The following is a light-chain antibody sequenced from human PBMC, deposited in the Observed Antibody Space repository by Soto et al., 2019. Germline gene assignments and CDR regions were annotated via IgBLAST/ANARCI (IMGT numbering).Light chain of an antibody. V-gene: IGLV1-40*01. CDR3: QSYDSSLSGV. CDR1: SSSIGAGYD. Sequence: QSVLTQPPSVSGAPGQRVTISCTGSSSSIGAGYDVHWYQQFPGTAPKLLIYGNNNRPSGVPDRFSGSKSGTSASLAITGLQAEDEADYYCQSYDSSLSGVFGSGTKLTVL. J-gene: IGLJ1*01. CDR2: GNN.